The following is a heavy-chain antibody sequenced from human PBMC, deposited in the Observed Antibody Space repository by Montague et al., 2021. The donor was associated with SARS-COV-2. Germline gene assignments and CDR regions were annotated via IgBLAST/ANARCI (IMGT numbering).Heavy chain of an antibody. CDR1: GGSISSGGYY. CDR2: IYYSGST. V-gene: IGHV4-39*07. D-gene: IGHD3-16*02. J-gene: IGHJ5*01. CDR3: ARALIMITIGGVIAHWFDS. Sequence: SETLSLTCTVSGGSISSGGYYWGWIRQPPGKGLEWIGSIYYSGSTYYNPSLKSRVTISVDTSKNQFSLKLSSVTAADTAVYYCARALIMITIGGVIAHWFDSWGQGTLVTVSS.